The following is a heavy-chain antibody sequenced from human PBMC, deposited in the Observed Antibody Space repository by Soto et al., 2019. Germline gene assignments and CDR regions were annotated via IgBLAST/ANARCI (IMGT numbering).Heavy chain of an antibody. CDR3: ARDHADYYFDY. CDR1: GGSIRDIY. J-gene: IGHJ4*02. Sequence: SETLSLTCTVSGGSIRDIYWSWIRQPPGKGLEWIGYIYYSGSTNYNPSLKSRVTISVDTSKNQFSLKLSSVTAADTAVYYCARDHADYYFDYWGQGTLVTVSS. CDR2: IYYSGST. V-gene: IGHV4-59*01.